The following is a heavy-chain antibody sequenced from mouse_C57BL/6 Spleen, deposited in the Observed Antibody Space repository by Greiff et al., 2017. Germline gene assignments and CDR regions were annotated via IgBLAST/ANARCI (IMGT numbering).Heavy chain of an antibody. CDR1: GYTFTSYG. Sequence: QVQLKQSGAELARPGASVKLSCKASGYTFTSYGISWVKQRTGQGLEWIGEIYPRSGNTYYNEKFKGKATRTADKSSSTAYMELRSLTSEDSAVYFCAFITTVAYWGQGTLVTVSA. CDR2: IYPRSGNT. CDR3: AFITTVAY. V-gene: IGHV1-81*01. D-gene: IGHD1-1*01. J-gene: IGHJ3*01.